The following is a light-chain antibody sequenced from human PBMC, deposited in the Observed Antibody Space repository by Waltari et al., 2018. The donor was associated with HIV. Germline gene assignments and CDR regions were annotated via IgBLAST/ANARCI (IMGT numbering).Light chain of an antibody. V-gene: IGLV1-51*02. CDR2: ENN. CDR3: GTWDSSLSAVV. J-gene: IGLJ2*01. CDR1: SSNVGHNY. Sequence: QSVLTQPPSVSAAPGQKVTISCSGSSSNVGHNYVSWYQQLPGTAPKLLMYENNERPSGIPDRFSASKSGTSATLGITGLQTGDEADYYCGTWDSSLSAVVFGGGTKLTVL.